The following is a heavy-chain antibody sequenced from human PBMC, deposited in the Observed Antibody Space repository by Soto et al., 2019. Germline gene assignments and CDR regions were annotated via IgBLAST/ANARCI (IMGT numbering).Heavy chain of an antibody. CDR3: ARDRPRGYSGPKPSMDV. V-gene: IGHV3-64*01. J-gene: IGHJ6*02. CDR1: GFTFSSYA. Sequence: GGSLRLSCAASGFTFSSYAMHWVRQAPGKGLEYVSAISSNGGSTYYANSVKGRFTISRDNSKNTLYLQMGSLRAEDMAVYYCARDRPRGYSGPKPSMDVWGQGTTVTVSS. D-gene: IGHD5-12*01. CDR2: ISSNGGST.